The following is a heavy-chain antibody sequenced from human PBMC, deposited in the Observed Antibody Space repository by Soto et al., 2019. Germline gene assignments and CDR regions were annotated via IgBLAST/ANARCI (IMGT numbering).Heavy chain of an antibody. V-gene: IGHV1-69*06. CDR3: ARRDSGGFYRFFAS. Sequence: QVQLVQSGTEVKKPGSSVKVSCKASGGSLSTNPISWVRQAPGQGLEWMGGTGSGTGPGNHAQKFQGRLPVTADTSTTTVYMELTNLSSEDTAVYYCARRDSGGFYRFFASWGQGTLVTVSS. J-gene: IGHJ4*02. CDR1: GGSLSTNP. D-gene: IGHD2-15*01. CDR2: TGSGTGPG.